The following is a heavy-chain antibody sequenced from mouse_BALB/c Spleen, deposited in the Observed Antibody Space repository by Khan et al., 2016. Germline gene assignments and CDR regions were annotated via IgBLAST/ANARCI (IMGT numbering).Heavy chain of an antibody. J-gene: IGHJ1*01. CDR3: AREGGITTERRYFDV. CDR1: GYTFTDYA. Sequence: QIQLVQSGPEVVRPGVSVKISCKGSGYTFTDYAMHWVKQSHAKSLEWIGVISTYNGNTNYNQKFKGKATMTVDKSSSTAYIELARLTSEDAAIYYWAREGGITTERRYFDVWGAGTTVTVSS. CDR2: ISTYNGNT. D-gene: IGHD1-1*01. V-gene: IGHV1S137*01.